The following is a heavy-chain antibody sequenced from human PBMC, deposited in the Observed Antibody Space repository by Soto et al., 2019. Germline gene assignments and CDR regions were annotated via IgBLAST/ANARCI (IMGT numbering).Heavy chain of an antibody. CDR3: AKNSESSAYSSFDY. CDR1: GFTFSTYS. D-gene: IGHD3-22*01. J-gene: IGHJ4*02. V-gene: IGHV3-48*01. Sequence: PGGSLRLSCAASGFTFSTYSMNWVRQAPGKGLEWVSYISSSSSTIFYTDSVKGRFTVSRDNAKNSLYLQMNSLRAEDTAVYYCAKNSESSAYSSFDYWGQGTLVTVSS. CDR2: ISSSSSTI.